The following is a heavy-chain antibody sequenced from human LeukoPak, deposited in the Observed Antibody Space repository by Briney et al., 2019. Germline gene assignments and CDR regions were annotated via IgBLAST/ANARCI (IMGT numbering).Heavy chain of an antibody. D-gene: IGHD5-18*01. Sequence: SETLSLTCTVSGGSISSSSYYWGWIRQPPGKGLEWIGSIYYSGSTYYNPSLKSRVTMSVDTSKNQFSLKLSSVTAADTAVYYCARVKYMGIQPWSGVWFDPWGQGTLVTVSS. CDR3: ARVKYMGIQPWSGVWFDP. CDR1: GGSISSSSYY. CDR2: IYYSGST. V-gene: IGHV4-39*07. J-gene: IGHJ5*02.